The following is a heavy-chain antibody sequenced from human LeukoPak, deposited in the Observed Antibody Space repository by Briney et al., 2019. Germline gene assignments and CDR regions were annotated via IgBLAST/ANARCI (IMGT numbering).Heavy chain of an antibody. J-gene: IGHJ4*02. CDR1: GFTFSSYG. V-gene: IGHV3-48*01. CDR3: AKDTGVYCGGDCYSTTIDY. CDR2: ISSSSDTI. Sequence: GGSLRLSCAASGFTFSSYGMNWVRQAPGKGLEWVSYISSSSDTIYYADSVKGRFTISRDNAKNSLYLQMNSLRVEDTAVYYCAKDTGVYCGGDCYSTTIDYWGQGTLVTVSS. D-gene: IGHD2-21*01.